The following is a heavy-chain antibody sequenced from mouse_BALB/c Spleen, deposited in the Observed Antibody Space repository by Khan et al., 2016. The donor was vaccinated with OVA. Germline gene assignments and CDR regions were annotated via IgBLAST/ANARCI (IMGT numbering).Heavy chain of an antibody. V-gene: IGHV2-9*02. CDR1: GFSLTTYG. CDR2: IWPGGST. J-gene: IGHJ2*01. D-gene: IGHD2-2*01. Sequence: QVQLQQSGPGLVAPSQTLSITCTVSGFSLTTYGVHWFRQPPGNGLEWLGIIWPGGSTNYYSALISSLTISKANSNTQVVLKMNSLQTDDTAIYYWDRALVIWADSFDYWGQGTPLTVSS. CDR3: DRALVIWADSFDY.